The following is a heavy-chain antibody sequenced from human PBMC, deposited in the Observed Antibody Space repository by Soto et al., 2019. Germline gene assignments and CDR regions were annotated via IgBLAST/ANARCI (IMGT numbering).Heavy chain of an antibody. J-gene: IGHJ4*02. V-gene: IGHV3-21*01. CDR3: ARDLDYDFWSFYFDY. D-gene: IGHD3-3*01. CDR1: GFTFSSYS. CDR2: ISSSSSYI. Sequence: VGSLRLSCAASGFTFSSYSMNWVCQAPGKGLEWVSSISSSSSYIYYADSVKGRFTISRDNAKNSLYLQMNSLRAEDTAVYYCARDLDYDFWSFYFDYWGQGTLVTVSS.